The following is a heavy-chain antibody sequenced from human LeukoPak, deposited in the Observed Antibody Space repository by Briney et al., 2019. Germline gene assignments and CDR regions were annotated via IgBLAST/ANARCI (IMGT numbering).Heavy chain of an antibody. CDR1: GLTFRNYA. CDR2: INSDGSST. Sequence: AGGSLRLSCAVSGLTFRNYAMTWVRQAPGKGLVWVSRINSDGSSTIYADSVKGRFTISRDNAENTLNLQMNSLRAEDTAVYFCARDIGYNSGMDVWGQGTTVTVSS. CDR3: ARDIGYNSGMDV. J-gene: IGHJ6*02. V-gene: IGHV3-74*01. D-gene: IGHD3-3*01.